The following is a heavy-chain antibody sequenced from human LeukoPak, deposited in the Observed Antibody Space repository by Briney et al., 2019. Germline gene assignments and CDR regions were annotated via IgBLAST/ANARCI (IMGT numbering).Heavy chain of an antibody. J-gene: IGHJ4*02. CDR2: IKPSGGST. Sequence: ASVKVSCRASGYTFTGYYMHWVRQAPGQGLEWMGIIKPSGGSTSYAQKFQGRVTMTRDTSTSTVYMELSSLRSEDTAVYYCARERADDYGGNSYYFDYWGQGTLVTVSS. CDR3: ARERADDYGGNSYYFDY. CDR1: GYTFTGYY. D-gene: IGHD4-23*01. V-gene: IGHV1-46*01.